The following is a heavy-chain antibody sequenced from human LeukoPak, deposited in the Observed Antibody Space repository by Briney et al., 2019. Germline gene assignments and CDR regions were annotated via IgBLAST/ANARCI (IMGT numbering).Heavy chain of an antibody. CDR3: ARSSPYFDY. Sequence: LRLSCAASGFTFSSYAMSWVRQAPGKGLEWIGYIYYSGSTYYNPSLKSRVTISVDTSKNQFSLKLSSVTAADTAVYYCARSSPYFDYWGQGTLVTVSS. J-gene: IGHJ4*02. CDR2: IYYSGST. V-gene: IGHV4-31*02. CDR1: GFTFSSYA.